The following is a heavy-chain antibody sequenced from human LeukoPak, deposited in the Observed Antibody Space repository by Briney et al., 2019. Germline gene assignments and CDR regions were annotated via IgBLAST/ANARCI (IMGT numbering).Heavy chain of an antibody. CDR1: GYTFTGYY. CDR3: AREGSGWYGNFDN. V-gene: IGHV1-2*02. CDR2: INPDSGGT. Sequence: ASVKVSCKASGYTFTGYYMHWVRQAPGRGLEWMGWINPDSGGTNYAQKFQGRVTMTRDTSISTAYMEVSRLRSDDTAVYYCAREGSGWYGNFDNWGQGTLVTVSS. D-gene: IGHD6-19*01. J-gene: IGHJ4*02.